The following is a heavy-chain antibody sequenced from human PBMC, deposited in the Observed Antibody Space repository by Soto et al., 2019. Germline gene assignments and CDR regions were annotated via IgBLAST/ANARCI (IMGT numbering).Heavy chain of an antibody. J-gene: IGHJ6*01. Sequence: ASVKVSCKASGYTFTSYYVHWVRQAPGQGLEWMGWINPNTGGTNYAQRFQGWVTMTRDTSISTAYMELSRLRSDDTAMYYCGRGGGFLRRQNYNYHYGMAVWAQGTTVTVSA. CDR1: GYTFTSYY. CDR3: GRGGGFLRRQNYNYHYGMAV. V-gene: IGHV1-2*04. D-gene: IGHD1-20*01. CDR2: INPNTGGT.